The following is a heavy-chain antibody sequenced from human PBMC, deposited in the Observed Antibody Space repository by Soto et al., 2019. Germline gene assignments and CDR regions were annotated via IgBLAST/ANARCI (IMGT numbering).Heavy chain of an antibody. J-gene: IGHJ6*02. CDR1: GFTFSRSD. V-gene: IGHV3-73*01. CDR3: SRHEEGRRMVFYGMDV. Sequence: SGGSLRLSCSASGFTFSRSDLHWVRQAPGKGLEWVGRVRSKIHNYATSFADSVRGRFTISRNDSDNTVSLEMGGLKSEDTALYYCSRHEEGRRMVFYGMDVWGQGTTVTVSS. CDR2: VRSKIHNYAT. D-gene: IGHD2-8*01.